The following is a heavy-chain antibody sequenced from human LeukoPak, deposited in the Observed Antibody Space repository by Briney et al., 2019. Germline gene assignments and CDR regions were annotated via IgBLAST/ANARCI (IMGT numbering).Heavy chain of an antibody. CDR3: ARRRVEMAPTSEGNWFDP. D-gene: IGHD5-24*01. CDR2: IHYRGNT. Sequence: SETLSLTCTVSGDSIGNYFWSWIRQPPGKVLEWIGSIHYRGNTNYNPSLKSRVTISVDTSKNLFSLNLSSVTAADTAVYRCARRRVEMAPTSEGNWFDPWGQGTLVTVSS. CDR1: GDSIGNYF. J-gene: IGHJ5*02. V-gene: IGHV4-59*08.